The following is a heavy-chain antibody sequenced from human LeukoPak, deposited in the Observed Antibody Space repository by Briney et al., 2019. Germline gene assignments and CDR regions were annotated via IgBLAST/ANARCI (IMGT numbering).Heavy chain of an antibody. CDR1: GFTFSSYW. CDR2: IKQDGSEK. Sequence: GGSLRLSCAASGFTFSSYWMSWVRQAPGKGLEWVANIKQDGSEKYYVDSVEGRFTISRDNAKSSLDLQMNSLRAEDTALYFCAKANAMDVWGQGTTVTVSS. J-gene: IGHJ6*02. CDR3: AKANAMDV. V-gene: IGHV3-7*01.